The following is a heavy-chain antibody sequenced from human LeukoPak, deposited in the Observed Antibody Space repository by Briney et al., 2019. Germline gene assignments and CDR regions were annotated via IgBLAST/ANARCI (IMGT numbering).Heavy chain of an antibody. CDR2: IIPIFGTA. V-gene: IGHV1-69*13. CDR3: ARGRYSSSINSMDV. D-gene: IGHD6-6*01. J-gene: IGHJ6*02. Sequence: SVKVSCKASGGTFSSYTISWVRQAPGQGLEWMGGIIPIFGTANYAQKFQGRVTITADESTSTGYMELSSLRSEDTAVYYCARGRYSSSINSMDVWGQGTTVTVSS. CDR1: GGTFSSYT.